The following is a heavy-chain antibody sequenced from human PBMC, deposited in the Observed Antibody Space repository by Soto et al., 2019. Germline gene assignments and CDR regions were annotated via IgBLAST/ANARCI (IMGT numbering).Heavy chain of an antibody. J-gene: IGHJ4*02. D-gene: IGHD4-17*01. CDR1: GFTFTSYA. CDR2: ISGSGGNT. Sequence: GGSLRLSCAASGFTFTSYAMNWVRQAPGKGLEWVAGISGSGGNTYYADSVRGRFTISRDNSKNTLYLQMDSLRAEDTALYYCAKDGPYPYGDYDCWGQGTLVTVSS. V-gene: IGHV3-23*01. CDR3: AKDGPYPYGDYDC.